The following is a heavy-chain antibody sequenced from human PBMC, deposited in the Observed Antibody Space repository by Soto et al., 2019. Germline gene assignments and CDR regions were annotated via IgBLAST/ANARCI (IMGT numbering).Heavy chain of an antibody. Sequence: ASVNGSCKASGYTLSGDGSSCGRQATGQGLEWMGWISAYNGNTNYAQKLQGRVTITRDTSASTAYMELSSLRSEDTAVYYCARDLCSGGSCYFNWFDPWGQGTLVTVSS. CDR3: ARDLCSGGSCYFNWFDP. D-gene: IGHD2-15*01. CDR2: ISAYNGNT. V-gene: IGHV1-18*01. J-gene: IGHJ5*02. CDR1: GYTLSGDG.